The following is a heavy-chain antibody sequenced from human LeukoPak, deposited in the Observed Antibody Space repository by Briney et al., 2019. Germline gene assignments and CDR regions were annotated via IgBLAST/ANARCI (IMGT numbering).Heavy chain of an antibody. D-gene: IGHD2-2*01. CDR2: ISPYNGNT. CDR3: ARDYDDPGCTSCYERNWFDP. J-gene: IGHJ5*02. V-gene: IGHV1-18*01. Sequence: ALVKVSCKASGYTFTSYGISWVRQAPGQGLEWMGWISPYNGNTNYAQKLQGRVTMTTDTSTSTAYMELRSLRSDDTAVYYCARDYDDPGCTSCYERNWFDPWGQGTLVTVSS. CDR1: GYTFTSYG.